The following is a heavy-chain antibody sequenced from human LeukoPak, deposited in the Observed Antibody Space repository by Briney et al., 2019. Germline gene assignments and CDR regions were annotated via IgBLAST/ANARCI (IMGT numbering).Heavy chain of an antibody. CDR2: IYTTGST. D-gene: IGHD3-10*01. Sequence: SETLSLTCSVSGGSISSGRYYWTWIRQPAGRGLEWIGHIYTTGSTGYNPSLKSRVTISVDTSKNQFSLKLSSVTAADTAMYYCARLYVSGSYYEADYWGQGTLVTISS. V-gene: IGHV4-61*09. CDR3: ARLYVSGSYYEADY. CDR1: GGSISSGRYY. J-gene: IGHJ4*02.